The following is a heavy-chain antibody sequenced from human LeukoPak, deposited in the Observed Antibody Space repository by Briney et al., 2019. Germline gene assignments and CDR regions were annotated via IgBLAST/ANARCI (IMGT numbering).Heavy chain of an antibody. V-gene: IGHV3-23*01. Sequence: VGSLRLSCAASGFTFSTYVMSWVRQAPGKGLEWVSAISGSGGSTYYADSVKGRFTISRDNSKNTLYLQMNSLGADDTAVYYCAKGNWRYFDYWGQGTQVTVSS. CDR3: AKGNWRYFDY. J-gene: IGHJ4*02. CDR1: GFTFSTYV. D-gene: IGHD1-1*01. CDR2: ISGSGGST.